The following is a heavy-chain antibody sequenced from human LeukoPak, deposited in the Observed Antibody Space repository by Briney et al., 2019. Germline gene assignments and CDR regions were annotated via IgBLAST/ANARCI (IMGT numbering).Heavy chain of an antibody. J-gene: IGHJ4*02. V-gene: IGHV3-30*18. D-gene: IGHD1-26*01. CDR3: AKAKSFSGSVTIVDY. CDR1: GFTFSNCG. CDR2: ISYDGSIK. Sequence: PGGSLRLSCAASGFTFSNCGMHWVRQAPGKGLEWVAVISYDGSIKDYADSVKGRFTISRDNSKNTLYLQMNSLRAEDTAVYYCAKAKSFSGSVTIVDYWGQGTLVIVSS.